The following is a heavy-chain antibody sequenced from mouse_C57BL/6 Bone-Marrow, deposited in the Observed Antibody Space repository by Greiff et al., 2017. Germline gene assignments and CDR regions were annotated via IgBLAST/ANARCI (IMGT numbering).Heavy chain of an antibody. Sequence: QVQLKESGAELVMPGASVKLSCKASGYTFTSYWMHWVKQRPGQGLEWIGELDPSDSYTNYNQKFKGKSTLTVDKSSSTAYMQLSSLTSEDSAVYYCARRWLLNAMDYWGQGTSVTVSS. CDR1: GYTFTSYW. CDR3: ARRWLLNAMDY. D-gene: IGHD2-3*01. V-gene: IGHV1-69*01. J-gene: IGHJ4*01. CDR2: LDPSDSYT.